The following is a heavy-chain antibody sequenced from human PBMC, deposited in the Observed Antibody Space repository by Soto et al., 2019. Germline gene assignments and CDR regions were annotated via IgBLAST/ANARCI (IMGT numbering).Heavy chain of an antibody. J-gene: IGHJ1*01. CDR3: AKSGWYNPDGDFQH. V-gene: IGHV3-23*01. D-gene: IGHD6-13*01. CDR1: GFTFSSYA. Sequence: EVQLLESGGGLVQPGGSLRLSCAASGFTFSSYAMSWVRQAPGKGLEWVSGISGSGGTTYYADSVKGRFSISRDNSENTLDLQMNSLRAEDTAVYYWAKSGWYNPDGDFQHWGQGTLVTVSS. CDR2: ISGSGGTT.